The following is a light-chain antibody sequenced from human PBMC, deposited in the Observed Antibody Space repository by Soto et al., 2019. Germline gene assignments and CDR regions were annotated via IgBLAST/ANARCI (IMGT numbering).Light chain of an antibody. J-gene: IGKJ5*01. CDR1: QSIDNY. V-gene: IGKV1-39*01. Sequence: IQMTQAPSSLSASVGYSVTITCLASQSIDNYLNWYQQRPGKAPKLLIYSASSLQSGVPSRYSGSGSGTDFTLTISSLQPEDFATYYCQQSYSTPPITFGQGTRLEIK. CDR2: SAS. CDR3: QQSYSTPPIT.